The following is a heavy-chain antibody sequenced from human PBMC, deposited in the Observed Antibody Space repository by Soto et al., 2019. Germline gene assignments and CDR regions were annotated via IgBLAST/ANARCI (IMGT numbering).Heavy chain of an antibody. D-gene: IGHD7-27*01. CDR2: INAYNGNT. V-gene: IGHV1-18*01. Sequence: ASVKVSCKASGYSFNRYCMHWVRQAPGQGLEWVGWINAYNGNTNYAQKLQGRVTMTTDTSTSTAYMELRSLRSDDTAVYYCARDHRLTGDQVYYYYGMDVWGQGTTVTVSS. CDR1: GYSFNRYC. J-gene: IGHJ6*02. CDR3: ARDHRLTGDQVYYYYGMDV.